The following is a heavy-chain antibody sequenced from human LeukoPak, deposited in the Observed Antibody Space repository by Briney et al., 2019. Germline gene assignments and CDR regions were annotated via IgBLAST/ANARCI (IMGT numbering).Heavy chain of an antibody. V-gene: IGHV3-23*01. CDR3: SNDNWNDALGFDY. CDR1: GFTFSSYA. J-gene: IGHJ4*02. D-gene: IGHD1-20*01. Sequence: GGSLRLSCAASGFTFSSYAMSWVRQAPGKGLEWVSAISGSGGSTYYADTVKGRFTISRDNSKNTLYLQMNSLRAEDTAVYYCSNDNWNDALGFDYWGQGTLVTVSS. CDR2: ISGSGGST.